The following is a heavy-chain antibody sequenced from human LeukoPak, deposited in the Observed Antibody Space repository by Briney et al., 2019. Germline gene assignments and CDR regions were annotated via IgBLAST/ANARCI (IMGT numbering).Heavy chain of an antibody. D-gene: IGHD6-19*01. CDR1: GGSISSYY. CDR2: IFYSGST. V-gene: IGHV4-59*01. CDR3: ARGGIPVAGSNYWYVDL. Sequence: PSETLSLTCTVSGGSISSYYWSWIRQPPGKGLEWIGYIFYSGSTNYNPSLKSRVTISVDTSKNQFSLKLSSVTAADTAVYYCARGGIPVAGSNYWYVDLWGRGTLVTVSS. J-gene: IGHJ2*01.